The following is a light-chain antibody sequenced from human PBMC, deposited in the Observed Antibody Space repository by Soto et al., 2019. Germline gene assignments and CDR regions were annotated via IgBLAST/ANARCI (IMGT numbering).Light chain of an antibody. V-gene: IGKV3-20*01. CDR1: QSISSSF. CDR2: GAS. CDR3: QQYDNSPIP. J-gene: IGKJ1*01. Sequence: VLTQSPGTLSLSPGQRATLSCRASQSISSSFLAWYQQKPGQAPRLLIYGASSRATGIPDRFSGTGSETDFTLTISRLEPEDFAVYYCQQYDNSPIPFGQRTKVAIK.